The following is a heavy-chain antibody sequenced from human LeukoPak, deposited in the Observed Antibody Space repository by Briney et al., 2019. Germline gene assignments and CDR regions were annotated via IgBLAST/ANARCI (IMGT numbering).Heavy chain of an antibody. Sequence: PSETLSLTCSVSGGSISSYYWSWIRQPPEKGLEWIGYIHYSGSTSYNPSHKSRVTMSVDTSKNQFSLKVSSVTAADTAVYYCARGGGSWYADYWGQGILVTVSS. CDR2: IHYSGST. D-gene: IGHD6-13*01. J-gene: IGHJ4*02. CDR3: ARGGGSWYADY. CDR1: GGSISSYY. V-gene: IGHV4-59*01.